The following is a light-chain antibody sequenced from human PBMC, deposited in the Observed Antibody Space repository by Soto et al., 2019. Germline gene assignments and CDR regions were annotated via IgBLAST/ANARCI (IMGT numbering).Light chain of an antibody. CDR3: QHYPTWPLT. Sequence: VMARSPATLSESPRERATLSCRASHSVSSRLAWYQQKPGQAPRLLIYGASTRATGLPARFSGSGSGTEFTLTISSLQSEDFAVYYCQHYPTWPLTFGGGTKLDIK. J-gene: IGKJ4*01. V-gene: IGKV3-15*01. CDR1: HSVSSR. CDR2: GAS.